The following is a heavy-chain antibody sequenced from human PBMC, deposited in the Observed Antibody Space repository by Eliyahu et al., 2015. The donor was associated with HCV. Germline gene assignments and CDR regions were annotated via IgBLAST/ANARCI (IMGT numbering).Heavy chain of an antibody. D-gene: IGHD7-27*01. CDR2: TFYRSQWYF. V-gene: IGHV6-1*01. Sequence: QVHLTQSGPGLVSPSQTLSLTCVISGDSVSNTDTAWNWIRQSPSGGLGWLGRTFYRSQWYFDYAVAVRGRLSFNPDTSKNQFSLHLTSVTPDDAGVYYCASGSTSLDSWGQGTLVTVSS. CDR1: GDSVSNTDTA. CDR3: ASGSTSLDS. J-gene: IGHJ4*02.